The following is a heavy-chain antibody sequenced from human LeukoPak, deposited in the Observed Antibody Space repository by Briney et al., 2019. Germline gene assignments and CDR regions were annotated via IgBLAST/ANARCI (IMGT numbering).Heavy chain of an antibody. Sequence: PSETLSLTCTVSGGSISDYYWSWIRQPPGKGLEWIGFISYSGSTKYNPSLKSRVTISLDTSMNQFSLKVNSVTAADTAVYYCARGRPIALNDRQHGGWFDPWGQGTLVTVSS. CDR2: ISYSGST. J-gene: IGHJ5*02. V-gene: IGHV4-59*01. CDR1: GGSISDYY. CDR3: ARGRPIALNDRQHGGWFDP. D-gene: IGHD6-13*01.